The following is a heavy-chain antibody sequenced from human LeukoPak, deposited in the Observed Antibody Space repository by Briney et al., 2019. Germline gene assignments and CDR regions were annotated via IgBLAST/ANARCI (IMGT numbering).Heavy chain of an antibody. Sequence: GESLKISCQGSGYSFTSYWIGWVRQMPGKGLEWMGIIYPGDSDTRYSPSFQGQVTISADKSISTAYLQWSSLKASDTAMYYCARPYGSGSYYNGGAFDIWGQGTMVTVSS. CDR1: GYSFTSYW. J-gene: IGHJ3*02. D-gene: IGHD3-10*01. CDR2: IYPGDSDT. V-gene: IGHV5-51*01. CDR3: ARPYGSGSYYNGGAFDI.